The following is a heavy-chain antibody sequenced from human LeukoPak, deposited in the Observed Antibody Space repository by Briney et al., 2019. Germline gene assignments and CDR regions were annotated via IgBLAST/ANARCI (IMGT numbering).Heavy chain of an antibody. CDR1: GFTFSNYA. CDR3: AKDRQQWDQH. J-gene: IGHJ1*01. CDR2: ISGSGGST. Sequence: GGPLRLSCAASGFTFSNYAMSWVRQAPEKGLEWVSAISGSGGSTYYADSVKGRFTISRDNPKNTLYLQMNSLRAEDTAVYYCAKDRQQWDQHWGQGTLVTVSS. V-gene: IGHV3-23*01. D-gene: IGHD6-19*01.